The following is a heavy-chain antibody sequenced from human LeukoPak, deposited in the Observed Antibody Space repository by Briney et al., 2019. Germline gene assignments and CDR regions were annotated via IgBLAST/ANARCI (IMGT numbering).Heavy chain of an antibody. CDR1: GFTFGSYE. V-gene: IGHV3-23*01. CDR3: AKEGYSYGYGVGYYYYYYMDV. Sequence: GGSLRLSCAASGFTFGSYEMNWVRQAPGKGLEWVSAISGSGGSTYYADSVKGRFTISRDNSKNTLYLQMNSLRAEDTAVYYCAKEGYSYGYGVGYYYYYYMDVWGKGTTVTISS. J-gene: IGHJ6*03. D-gene: IGHD5-18*01. CDR2: ISGSGGST.